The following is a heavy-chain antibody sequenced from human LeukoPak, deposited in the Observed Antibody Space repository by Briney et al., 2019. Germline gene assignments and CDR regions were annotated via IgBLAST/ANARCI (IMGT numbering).Heavy chain of an antibody. J-gene: IGHJ4*02. CDR3: ARDHDSSGY. Sequence: GGSLRLSCAASGFTFSSYEMNWVRQAPGRGLEWVSYISSSGSTIYYADSVKGRFTISRDNAKNSLYLQMNSLRAEDTAVYYCARDHDSSGYWGQGTLVTVSS. CDR1: GFTFSSYE. CDR2: ISSSGSTI. D-gene: IGHD3-22*01. V-gene: IGHV3-48*03.